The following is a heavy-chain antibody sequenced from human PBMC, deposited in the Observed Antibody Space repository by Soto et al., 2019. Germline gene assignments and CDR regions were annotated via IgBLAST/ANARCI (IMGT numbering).Heavy chain of an antibody. Sequence: EVQVLESGGGLVQPGGSLRLSCEGSGFTVSSHAMTWIRQAPGKGPEGVSTVTADGGTYYADSVKGRFAMSRDTSEITLYLQMNSVGAESTAAYYCAPHVSCSGGSCQYDAFAIRGQGTMVTVSS. V-gene: IGHV3-23*01. J-gene: IGHJ3*02. CDR1: GFTVSSHA. CDR2: VTADGGT. D-gene: IGHD2-15*01. CDR3: APHVSCSGGSCQYDAFAI.